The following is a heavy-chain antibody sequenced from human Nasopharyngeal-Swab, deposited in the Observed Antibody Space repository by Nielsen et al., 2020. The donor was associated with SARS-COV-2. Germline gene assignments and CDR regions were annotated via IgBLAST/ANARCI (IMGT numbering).Heavy chain of an antibody. V-gene: IGHV5-51*01. J-gene: IGHJ6*03. D-gene: IGHD6-13*01. Sequence: KVSCKGSGYIFTSNWIGWVRQMPGKGLEWMGIIYPGDSDTRYSPSFQGQVTISADKSISTAYLQWSNLKASDTAMYYCARRWYHYYFMDVWGKGTTVTVSS. CDR3: ARRWYHYYFMDV. CDR2: IYPGDSDT. CDR1: GYIFTSNW.